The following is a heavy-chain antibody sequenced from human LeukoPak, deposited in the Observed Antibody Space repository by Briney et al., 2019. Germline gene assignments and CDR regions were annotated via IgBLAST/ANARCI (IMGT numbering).Heavy chain of an antibody. CDR2: IKQDGSEK. CDR1: GFTFSSHW. D-gene: IGHD6-19*01. Sequence: GGSLRLSCAASGFTFSSHWMSWVRQAPGKGLEWVANIKQDGSEKYYVDSVKGRFTVSRDNAKNSLYLQMNSLRAEDTAVYYCASYPRYSSGWYKDYWGQGTLVTVSS. J-gene: IGHJ4*02. CDR3: ASYPRYSSGWYKDY. V-gene: IGHV3-7*01.